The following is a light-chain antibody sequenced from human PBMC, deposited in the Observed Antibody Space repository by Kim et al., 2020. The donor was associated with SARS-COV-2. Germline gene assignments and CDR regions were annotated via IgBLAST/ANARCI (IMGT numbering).Light chain of an antibody. Sequence: LGQTVRITCHGDSLRSYYASWYQQKPGPAPVLVIYGKNNRPSGIPDRFSGSSSGNTASLTITGAQAEDEADYYCNSRDSSGNHYVFGTGTKVTVL. V-gene: IGLV3-19*01. CDR1: SLRSYY. CDR3: NSRDSSGNHYV. J-gene: IGLJ1*01. CDR2: GKN.